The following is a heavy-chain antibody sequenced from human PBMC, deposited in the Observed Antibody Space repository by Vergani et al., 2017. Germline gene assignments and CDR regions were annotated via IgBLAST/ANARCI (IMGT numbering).Heavy chain of an antibody. V-gene: IGHV4-39*01. D-gene: IGHD5-12*01. CDR2: IYHSGST. CDR1: GSSINPSSSF. CDR3: TRQPQEGASGPPSVPT. J-gene: IGHJ4*02. Sequence: QLQLQESGPGLVKPSETLSLICTVSGSSINPSSSFWGWIRQSPGKGLEWIGSIYHSGSTHYNPSLKSRVTISVDTSKNDFSLKVTSVTAADTAVYYCTRQPQEGASGPPSVPTWGQGISVIVSS.